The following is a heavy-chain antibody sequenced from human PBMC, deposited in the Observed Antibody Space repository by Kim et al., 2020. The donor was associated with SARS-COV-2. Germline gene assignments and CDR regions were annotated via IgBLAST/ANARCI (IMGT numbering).Heavy chain of an antibody. CDR2: INHSGST. Sequence: SETLSLTCAVYSGSFSGYYWSWIRQPPGKGLEWIGEINHSGSTNYNPSLKSRVTISVDTSKNQFSLKLSSVTAADTAVYYCARRGICSGGSCYSVWFDP. CDR1: SGSFSGYY. V-gene: IGHV4-34*01. CDR3: ARRGICSGGSCYSVWFDP. D-gene: IGHD2-15*01. J-gene: IGHJ5*02.